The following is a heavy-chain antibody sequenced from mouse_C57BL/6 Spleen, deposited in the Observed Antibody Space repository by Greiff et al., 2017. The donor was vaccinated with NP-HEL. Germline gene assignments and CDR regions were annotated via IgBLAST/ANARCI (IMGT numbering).Heavy chain of an antibody. CDR1: GYAFTNYL. V-gene: IGHV1-54*01. Sequence: QVHVKQSGAELVRPGTSVKVSCKASGYAFTNYLIEWVKQRPGQGLEWIGVINPGSGGTNYNEKFKGKATLTADKSSSTAYMQLSSLTSEDSAVYFCARRGIYYDYDGYFDYWGQGTTLTVSS. J-gene: IGHJ2*01. CDR2: INPGSGGT. D-gene: IGHD2-4*01. CDR3: ARRGIYYDYDGYFDY.